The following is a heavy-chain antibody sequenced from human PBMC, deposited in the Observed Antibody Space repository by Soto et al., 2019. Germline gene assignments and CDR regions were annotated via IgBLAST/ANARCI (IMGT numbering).Heavy chain of an antibody. CDR1: GFTVTSDY. Sequence: EVQLVESGGDLVQPGGSLRLSCAASGFTVTSDYMSWVRQAPGKGLEWVSTIYSGDNTYYADSVKGRFIISRDKSKNTLYLQMNNLRAEDTAVYYCARFPRIALAAFDCWVQGTLVTVSS. V-gene: IGHV3-66*01. CDR2: IYSGDNT. CDR3: ARFPRIALAAFDC. J-gene: IGHJ4*02. D-gene: IGHD6-19*01.